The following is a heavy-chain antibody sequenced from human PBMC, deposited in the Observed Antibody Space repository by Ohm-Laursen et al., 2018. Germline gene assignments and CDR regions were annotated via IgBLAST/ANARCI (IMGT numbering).Heavy chain of an antibody. CDR1: LFTFSNYD. D-gene: IGHD3-16*01. Sequence: RSLRLSCAASLFTFSNYDMHWVRQASGKGLEWVAVIWYDGTEQKYADSVTGRFTISRDNSNNALYLQMNSLRVEDTAMYYCARDSAQGGAFDIWGQGSLVTVSS. CDR3: ARDSAQGGAFDI. V-gene: IGHV3-33*01. J-gene: IGHJ3*02. CDR2: IWYDGTEQ.